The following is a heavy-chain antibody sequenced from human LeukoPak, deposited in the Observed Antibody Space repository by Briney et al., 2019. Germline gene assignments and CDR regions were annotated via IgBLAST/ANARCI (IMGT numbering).Heavy chain of an antibody. CDR1: GFTFDDYA. Sequence: GRSLRLSCAASGFTFDDYAMHWVRQAPGKGLEWVSGISWNSGSIGYADSVKGRFTISRDNAKNSLYPQMNSLRAEDAALYYCARKNGMDVWGQGTTVTVSS. J-gene: IGHJ6*02. V-gene: IGHV3-9*01. CDR2: ISWNSGSI. CDR3: ARKNGMDV.